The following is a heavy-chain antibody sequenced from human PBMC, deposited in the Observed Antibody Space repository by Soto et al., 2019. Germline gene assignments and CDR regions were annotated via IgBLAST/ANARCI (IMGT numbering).Heavy chain of an antibody. Sequence: EASVKVSCKASGGTFSSYAISWVRQAPGQGLEWMGGIIPIFGTANYAQKFQGRVTITADESTSTAYMELSSLRSEDTAVYYCATRALVGATEYYFDYWGQGTLVTSPQ. CDR1: GGTFSSYA. J-gene: IGHJ4*02. V-gene: IGHV1-69*13. D-gene: IGHD1-26*01. CDR3: ATRALVGATEYYFDY. CDR2: IIPIFGTA.